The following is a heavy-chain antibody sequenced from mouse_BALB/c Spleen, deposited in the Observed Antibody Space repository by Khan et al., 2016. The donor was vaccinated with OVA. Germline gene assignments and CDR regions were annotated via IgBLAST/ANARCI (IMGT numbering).Heavy chain of an antibody. V-gene: IGHV1-7*01. CDR1: GYTFSNYW. J-gene: IGHJ1*01. CDR2: INPSTVYT. Sequence: QMQLEESGAEMAKPGASVKMSCKASGYTFSNYWMNWIKQRPGQGLEWIGYINPSTVYTHYNQKFKDKATLTVDKSSSTAYMQLSSLTSEDSAVYYCARGDYFASSWYFDVWGAGITVAVSS. CDR3: ARGDYFASSWYFDV. D-gene: IGHD1-1*01.